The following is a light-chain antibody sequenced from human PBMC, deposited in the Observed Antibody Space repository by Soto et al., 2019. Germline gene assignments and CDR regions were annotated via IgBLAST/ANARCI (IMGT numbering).Light chain of an antibody. CDR1: QSISRD. CDR3: QQTYSTPNT. Sequence: DIQMTQSPSPLSASVGDRVTITCRASQSISRDLNWYQQRPGKAPDLLIYAASTLQSGVPARFSGSGSGTHFTLTISNLQPEDFATYYCQQTYSTPNTFGQGTKLEIK. J-gene: IGKJ2*01. V-gene: IGKV1-39*01. CDR2: AAS.